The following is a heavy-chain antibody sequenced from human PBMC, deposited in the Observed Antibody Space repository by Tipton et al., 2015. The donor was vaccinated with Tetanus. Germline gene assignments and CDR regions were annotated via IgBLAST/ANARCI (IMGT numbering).Heavy chain of an antibody. J-gene: IGHJ6*02. CDR3: ARSGYYSRACYHYRMDV. V-gene: IGHV4-59*12. CDR2: VYYSGST. D-gene: IGHD3-9*01. Sequence: GLVKPSETLSLTCTVSGGSINNYYWSWIRQPPGKGLEWIGYVYYSGSTNYNPSLKSRVTISVDTSKNQFSLNLSSVTAADTAVYYCARSGYYSRACYHYRMDVWGQGTTVTVSS. CDR1: GGSINNYY.